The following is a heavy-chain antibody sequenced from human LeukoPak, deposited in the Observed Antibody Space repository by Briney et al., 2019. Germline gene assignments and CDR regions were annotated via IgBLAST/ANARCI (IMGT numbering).Heavy chain of an antibody. CDR2: ISSSSSTI. CDR3: ARGSYDILTGYYTTYFDC. CDR1: GFTFSSYS. Sequence: PGGSLRLSCAASGFTFSSYSMNWVRQAPGKGLEWVSYISSSSSTIYYADSVKGRFTISRDNAKNSLYLQMNSLRDEDTAVYYCARGSYDILTGYYTTYFDCWGQGTLVTVSS. V-gene: IGHV3-48*02. D-gene: IGHD3-9*01. J-gene: IGHJ4*02.